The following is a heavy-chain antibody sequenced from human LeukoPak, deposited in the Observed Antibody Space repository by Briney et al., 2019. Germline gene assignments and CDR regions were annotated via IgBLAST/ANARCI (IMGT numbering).Heavy chain of an antibody. D-gene: IGHD1-1*01. J-gene: IGHJ4*02. CDR1: GYTFSSYG. Sequence: ASVKVSCQASGYTFSSYGFSWVRQAPGQGLEWMGWISAYNGNTNYAQKLQGRVTLTTDTSTSTTYMELRSLRSDDTAVYYCARTIGSTLSYFDYWGQGTLVTVSS. CDR2: ISAYNGNT. CDR3: ARTIGSTLSYFDY. V-gene: IGHV1-18*01.